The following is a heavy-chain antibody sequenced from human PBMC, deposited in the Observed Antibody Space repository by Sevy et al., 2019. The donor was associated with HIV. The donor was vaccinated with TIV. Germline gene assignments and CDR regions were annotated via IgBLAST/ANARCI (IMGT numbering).Heavy chain of an antibody. J-gene: IGHJ4*02. CDR2: ITISGDRK. CDR1: GFTFTNAA. CDR3: AKEILPTDY. V-gene: IGHV3-23*01. Sequence: GGSLRLSCAVSGFTFTNAAMTWVRQAPGKGLEWVSGITISGDRKYYADSVRGRFTISRENSKNTVYLQMNSLIDEDTAVYYCAKEILPTDYWGQGTLVTVSS.